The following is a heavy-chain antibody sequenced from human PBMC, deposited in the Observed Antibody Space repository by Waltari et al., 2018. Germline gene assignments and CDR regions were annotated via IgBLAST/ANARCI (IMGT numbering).Heavy chain of an antibody. Sequence: QLQLQESGPGLVKPSETLSLTCTVSGDSSTSSLDYCGWIRQPPGKRFEWIGIINYSGTPYYNPSLMRQDTMYVDMSKNQFSLKLTSGTAADTAVYYCARFTQVAGSSLLDYWGQGTLVTVSS. CDR2: INYSGTP. CDR3: ARFTQVAGSSLLDY. V-gene: IGHV4-39*01. D-gene: IGHD6-19*01. CDR1: GDSSTSSLDY. J-gene: IGHJ4*02.